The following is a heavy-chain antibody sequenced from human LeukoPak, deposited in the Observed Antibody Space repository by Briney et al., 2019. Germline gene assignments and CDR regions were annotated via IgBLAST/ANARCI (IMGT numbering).Heavy chain of an antibody. V-gene: IGHV3-21*01. J-gene: IGHJ4*02. CDR1: GFTFSSYS. D-gene: IGHD2-15*01. Sequence: GGSLRLSCAASGFTFSSYSMNWVRQAPGKGLEWVSSISSSSSYIYYADSVKGRFTISRDNAKNSLYLQMNSLRAEDTAVYYCARFGCSGGSCSIDYWGQGTLVTVSS. CDR3: ARFGCSGGSCSIDY. CDR2: ISSSSSYI.